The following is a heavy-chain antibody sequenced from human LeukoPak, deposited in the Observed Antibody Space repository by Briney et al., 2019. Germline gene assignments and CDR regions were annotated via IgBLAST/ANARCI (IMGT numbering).Heavy chain of an antibody. CDR2: INHSGST. J-gene: IGHJ4*02. D-gene: IGHD1-7*01. V-gene: IGHV4-34*01. CDR3: ARGGYNWNYRDFDY. CDR1: GGSFSGYY. Sequence: SETLSLTCAVYGGSFSGYYWSWIRQPPGKGLERIGEINHSGSTNYNPSLKSRVTISVDTSKNQFSLKLSSVTAADMAVYYCARGGYNWNYRDFDYWGQGTLVTVSS.